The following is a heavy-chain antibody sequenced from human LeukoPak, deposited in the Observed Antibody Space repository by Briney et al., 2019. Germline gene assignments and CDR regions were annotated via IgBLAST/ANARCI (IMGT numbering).Heavy chain of an antibody. D-gene: IGHD6-13*01. CDR3: AREGKYSSSWTNWFDP. J-gene: IGHJ5*02. Sequence: SGTLSLTCAVSGGSISSSNWWSWVRQPPGKGLEWIGEIYHSGSTNYNPPLKSRVTISVDKSKNQFSLKLSSVTAADTAVYYCAREGKYSSSWTNWFDPWGQGTLVTVSS. CDR1: GGSISSSNW. CDR2: IYHSGST. V-gene: IGHV4-4*02.